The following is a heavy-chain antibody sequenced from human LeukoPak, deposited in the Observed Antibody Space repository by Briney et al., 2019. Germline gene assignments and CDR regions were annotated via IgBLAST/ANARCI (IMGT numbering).Heavy chain of an antibody. CDR2: YNPEDGET. D-gene: IGHD1-26*01. CDR3: ARVEAGATTGP. Sequence: ASVKVSCKVSGYTLTGLSMHWVRQAPGKGLEWMGGYNPEDGETIYAQKFQGRVTMTEDTSTDTVYMELSSLRSEDTAVYYYARVEAGATTGPWGQGTLVTVSS. CDR1: GYTLTGLS. V-gene: IGHV1-24*01. J-gene: IGHJ5*02.